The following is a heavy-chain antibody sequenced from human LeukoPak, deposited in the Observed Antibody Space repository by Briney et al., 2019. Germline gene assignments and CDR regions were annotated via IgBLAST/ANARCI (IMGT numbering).Heavy chain of an antibody. CDR1: GFTVSSNY. J-gene: IGHJ4*02. Sequence: GGSLRLSCAASGFTVSSNYMSWVRQAPGKGLEWVSVIYSGGSTYYADSVKGRFTISRDNSKNTLYLQTNSLRAEDTAVYYCARDRRERGFDYWGQGTLVTVSS. D-gene: IGHD1-26*01. CDR3: ARDRRERGFDY. CDR2: IYSGGST. V-gene: IGHV3-66*01.